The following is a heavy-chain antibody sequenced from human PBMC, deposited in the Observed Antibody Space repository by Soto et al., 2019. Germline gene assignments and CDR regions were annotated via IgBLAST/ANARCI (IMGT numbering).Heavy chain of an antibody. CDR3: AGSHPGGYYFDY. J-gene: IGHJ4*02. Sequence: QVQLQESGPGLVKPSQTLSLTCTVSGGSISSGGYYWSWIRQHPGKGLEWTGYIYYSGSTYYNPSLKSRVTISVDTSKNQFSLKLSSVTAADTAVYYCAGSHPGGYYFDYWGQGTLVTVSS. CDR2: IYYSGST. D-gene: IGHD2-21*01. CDR1: GGSISSGGYY. V-gene: IGHV4-31*03.